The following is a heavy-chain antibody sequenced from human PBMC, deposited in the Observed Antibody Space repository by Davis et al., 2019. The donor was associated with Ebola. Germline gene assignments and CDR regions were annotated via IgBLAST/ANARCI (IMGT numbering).Heavy chain of an antibody. CDR3: ARGRDTAMVLGYYGMDV. V-gene: IGHV4-34*01. J-gene: IGHJ6*04. D-gene: IGHD5-18*01. CDR2: INYSGST. Sequence: SETLSLTCAVYGGSFSGSHWSWIRQPPGKGLEWIGEINYSGSTNYNPSLQSRVTISVDTSKNQFSLNLSSVTAADTSVYYCARGRDTAMVLGYYGMDVWGKGTTVTVSS. CDR1: GGSFSGSH.